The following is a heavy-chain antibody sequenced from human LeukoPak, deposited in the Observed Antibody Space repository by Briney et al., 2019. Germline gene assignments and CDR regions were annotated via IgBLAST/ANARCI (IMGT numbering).Heavy chain of an antibody. CDR3: ARQPLAVTTPLPIDY. Sequence: GGSLRLSCAASGFTVSSNYMSWVRQAPGKGLEWVSVIYSGGSTYYADSVKGRFTISRDNSKNTLYLQMNSLRSDDTAVYYCARQPLAVTTPLPIDYWGQGTLVTVSS. J-gene: IGHJ4*02. V-gene: IGHV3-53*05. D-gene: IGHD1-14*01. CDR1: GFTVSSNY. CDR2: IYSGGST.